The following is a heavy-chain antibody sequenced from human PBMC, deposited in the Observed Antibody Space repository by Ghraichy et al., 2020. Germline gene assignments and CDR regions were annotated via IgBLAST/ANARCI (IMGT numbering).Heavy chain of an antibody. Sequence: SVKVSCKASGGTFSSYAISWVRQAPGQGLEWMGGIIPIFGTANYAQKFQGRVTITADESTSTAYMELSSLRSEDTAVYYCASLGEMATIYYFDYWGQGTLVTVSS. CDR3: ASLGEMATIYYFDY. V-gene: IGHV1-69*13. CDR2: IIPIFGTA. J-gene: IGHJ4*02. D-gene: IGHD5-24*01. CDR1: GGTFSSYA.